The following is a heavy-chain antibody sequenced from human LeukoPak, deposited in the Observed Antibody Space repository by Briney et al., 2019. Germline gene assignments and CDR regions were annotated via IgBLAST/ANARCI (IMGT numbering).Heavy chain of an antibody. Sequence: ASVKVSCKASGYTFIGYYMHWVRQAPGQGLERMGWINPNSSGTNYAQKFQGRVTMTRDTSISTTYMELSRLRSDDTAVYYCARALAYCGGDCYSGGFGFDYWGQGTLVTVSS. CDR3: ARALAYCGGDCYSGGFGFDY. CDR1: GYTFIGYY. CDR2: INPNSSGT. V-gene: IGHV1-2*02. D-gene: IGHD2-21*02. J-gene: IGHJ4*02.